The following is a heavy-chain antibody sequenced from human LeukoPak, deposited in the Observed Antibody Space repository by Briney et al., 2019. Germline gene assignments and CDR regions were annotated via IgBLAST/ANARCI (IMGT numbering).Heavy chain of an antibody. J-gene: IGHJ4*02. CDR3: ARVVGATDFDY. CDR1: GYTFTSYD. Sequence: ASVKVSCKASGYTFTSYDINWVRQAPGQRLEWMGWINAGNGNTKYSQKFQGRVTITRDTSASTAYMGLSSLRSEDTAVYYCARVVGATDFDYWGQGTLVTVSS. V-gene: IGHV1-3*01. D-gene: IGHD1-26*01. CDR2: INAGNGNT.